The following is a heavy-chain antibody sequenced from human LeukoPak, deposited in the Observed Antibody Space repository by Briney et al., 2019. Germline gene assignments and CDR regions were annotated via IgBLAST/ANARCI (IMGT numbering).Heavy chain of an antibody. J-gene: IGHJ6*02. CDR1: GYTFTSYD. V-gene: IGHV1-8*01. Sequence: ASVKVSCKASGYTFTSYDINWVRQATGRGLEWMGWMNPNSGNTGYAQKFQGRVTMTRNTSISTAYMELSSLRSEDTAVYYCARSFSGSYYYYYGMDVWGQGTTVTVSS. CDR2: MNPNSGNT. D-gene: IGHD1-26*01. CDR3: ARSFSGSYYYYYGMDV.